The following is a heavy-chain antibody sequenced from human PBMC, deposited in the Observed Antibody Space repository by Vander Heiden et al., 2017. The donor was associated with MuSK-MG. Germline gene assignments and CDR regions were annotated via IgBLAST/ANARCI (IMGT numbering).Heavy chain of an antibody. CDR3: AKDKGQQWTIFDY. CDR1: GFTFSSYA. J-gene: IGHJ4*02. Sequence: EVQLLESGGGLVQPGGSLRLSCAASGFTFSSYAMSWVRQAPGKGLEGGPAIRCSGGSTYYADCVKGRFTISRDNSKNTLYLQMNSLRAEDTAVYYCAKDKGQQWTIFDYWGQGTLGNVSS. CDR2: IRCSGGST. D-gene: IGHD6-19*01. V-gene: IGHV3-23*01.